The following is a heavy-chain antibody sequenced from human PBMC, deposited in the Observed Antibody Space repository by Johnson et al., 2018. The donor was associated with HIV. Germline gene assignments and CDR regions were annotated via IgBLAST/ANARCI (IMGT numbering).Heavy chain of an antibody. D-gene: IGHD5-24*01. J-gene: IGHJ3*02. V-gene: IGHV3-15*01. CDR1: GFTFRNVW. CDR3: SWMLGREGRHDAFDM. Sequence: VQLVESGGGLVKPGGSLRLSCEASGFTFRNVWMSWVRQAPGKGLEWVGLIKSNTDGGTVDYAAPAKGRFAISRDDSKDTLYLQMNSLRSEETAVYYCSWMLGREGRHDAFDMWGRGTKVTVSP. CDR2: IKSNTDGGTV.